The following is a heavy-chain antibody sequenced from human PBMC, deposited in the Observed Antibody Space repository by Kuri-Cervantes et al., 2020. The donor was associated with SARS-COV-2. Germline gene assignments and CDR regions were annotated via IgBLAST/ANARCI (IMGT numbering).Heavy chain of an antibody. J-gene: IGHJ6*03. CDR2: IYYSGST. CDR1: GYSISSGYY. CDR3: ASGSAPSAIYCYYYMDV. D-gene: IGHD2-2*01. V-gene: IGHV4-61*01. Sequence: SETLSLTCAVSGYSISSGYYWGWIRQPPGKGLEWFGYIYYSGSTNYNPSLKSRVTISVDTSKNQFSLKLSSVTAADTAVYYCASGSAPSAIYCYYYMDVWGKGTTVTVSS.